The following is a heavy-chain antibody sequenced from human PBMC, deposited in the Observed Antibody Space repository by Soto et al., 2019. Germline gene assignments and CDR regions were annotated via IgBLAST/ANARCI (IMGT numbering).Heavy chain of an antibody. J-gene: IGHJ6*02. Sequence: LRLSCAVYGFTFTSYAMPWVRQAPGKGLEWVSAISGSGGSEFYADSVKGRFTISRDNSKNTLYLQMKSLRAEDTALYYCAKGDTTMITDYYAMDVWGQGTTVTVSS. D-gene: IGHD5-18*01. V-gene: IGHV3-23*01. CDR3: AKGDTTMITDYYAMDV. CDR2: ISGSGGSE. CDR1: GFTFTSYA.